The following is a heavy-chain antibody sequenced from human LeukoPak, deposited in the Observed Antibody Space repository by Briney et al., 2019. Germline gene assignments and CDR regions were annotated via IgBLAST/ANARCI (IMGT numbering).Heavy chain of an antibody. J-gene: IGHJ4*02. CDR1: GFTFSTYV. CDR3: ANSYTVTTSPFDY. D-gene: IGHD4-17*01. Sequence: GGSLRLSCAASGFTFSTYVMSWVRQTPGKGLEWVSTISNSGGSTYNADSVKVRFTISRDNSKNTLYLQMNSLRAEHTAVYFCANSYTVTTSPFDYWGQGTLVSVSS. V-gene: IGHV3-23*01. CDR2: ISNSGGST.